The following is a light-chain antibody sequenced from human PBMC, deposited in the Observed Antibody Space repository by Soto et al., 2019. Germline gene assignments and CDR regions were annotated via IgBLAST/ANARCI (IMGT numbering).Light chain of an antibody. J-gene: IGKJ5*01. CDR3: QKRSSWPIN. V-gene: IGKV3-11*01. Sequence: IVLTQSPASLSLSPGEIATLSCRAIQSVDSYLVWYQQKPGQAPRLLIFGASNRATGIPARFSGSGSGTDFTLTINSLEPEDFAVYYCQKRSSWPINFGQGTRLEIK. CDR1: QSVDSY. CDR2: GAS.